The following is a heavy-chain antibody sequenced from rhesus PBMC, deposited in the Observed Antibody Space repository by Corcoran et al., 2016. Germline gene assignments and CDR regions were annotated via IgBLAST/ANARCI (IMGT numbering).Heavy chain of an antibody. Sequence: EVQLVQSGAEVKKPGASVKISCKASGYTFTDYYLPWVRQAAGKGLAWMGRVDPEDGEAIHEQTLQDRVTLTADTSTDTAYVELSSLRAEDTAVYYCATGGYMGYSLGGLDYWGQGVLVTVSS. CDR1: GYTFTDYY. J-gene: IGHJ4*01. CDR2: VDPEDGEA. CDR3: ATGGYMGYSLGGLDY. D-gene: IGHD5-42*01. V-gene: IGHV1-111*02.